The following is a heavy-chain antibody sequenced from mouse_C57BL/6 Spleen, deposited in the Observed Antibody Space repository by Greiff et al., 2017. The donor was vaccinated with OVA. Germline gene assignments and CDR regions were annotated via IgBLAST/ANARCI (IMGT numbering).Heavy chain of an antibody. V-gene: IGHV1-80*01. Sequence: VQLQQSGAELVKPGASVKISCKASGYAFSSYWMNWVKQRPGKGLEWIGQIYPGDGDTNYNGKFKGKATLTADKSSSTAYMQLSSLTSEDSAVYFCARGGVITTNFDYWGQGTTLTVSS. CDR3: ARGGVITTNFDY. D-gene: IGHD1-1*01. CDR1: GYAFSSYW. CDR2: IYPGDGDT. J-gene: IGHJ2*01.